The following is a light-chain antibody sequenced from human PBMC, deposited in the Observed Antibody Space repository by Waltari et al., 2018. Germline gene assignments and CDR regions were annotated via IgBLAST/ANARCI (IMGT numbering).Light chain of an antibody. CDR2: DAS. CDR3: QQRSNRFT. CDR1: QNVSSY. J-gene: IGKJ3*01. V-gene: IGKV3-11*01. Sequence: EIVLTQSPATLSLSPGERATLSCRASQNVSSYLAWYQQKPGQAPRLLIYDASNRATGIPARFSGSGSGTDFTLTISSLEPEDFAVYYCQQRSNRFTFGPGTKVDIK.